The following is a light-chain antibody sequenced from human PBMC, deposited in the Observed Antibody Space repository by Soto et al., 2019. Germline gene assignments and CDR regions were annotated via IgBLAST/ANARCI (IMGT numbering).Light chain of an antibody. CDR2: TPN. J-gene: IGLJ2*01. CDR3: AAWDDILNILV. Sequence: QPVLTQPPSMSASPGQKITISCSGARSNIGKNTLNWFQQLPGTAPNLLISTPNHRPSGVRDRFSASKSGTSASLTISGLRSDDEADYYCAAWDDILNILVFGGGTKLTVL. V-gene: IGLV1-44*01. CDR1: RSNIGKNT.